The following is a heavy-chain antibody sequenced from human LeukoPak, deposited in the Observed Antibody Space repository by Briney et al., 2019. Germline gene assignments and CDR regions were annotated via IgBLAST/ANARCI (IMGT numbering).Heavy chain of an antibody. V-gene: IGHV1-18*01. CDR3: ARISSTSGWNWFDP. Sequence: GASVKVSCRTSGYSFKIYAISWVRQAPGQGLEWMGWISTYDGDTNYAQKLQGRLTMATDTSTSTAYMELRSLRSDDTAVYYCARISSTSGWNWFDPWGQGTLVTVSS. CDR2: ISTYDGDT. CDR1: GYSFKIYA. J-gene: IGHJ5*02. D-gene: IGHD2-2*01.